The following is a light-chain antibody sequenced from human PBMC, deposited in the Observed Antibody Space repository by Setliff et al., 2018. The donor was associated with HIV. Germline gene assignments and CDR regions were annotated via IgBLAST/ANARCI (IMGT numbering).Light chain of an antibody. J-gene: IGLJ1*01. V-gene: IGLV2-14*03. CDR3: SSYTSSSTRV. CDR1: STDVGRYIF. CDR2: DVS. Sequence: QSVLTQPASVSGSPGQSITISCTGSSTDVGRYIFVSWYQQHPGKAPRLMIFDVSNRPSGVSNRFSGSKSGSTASLTISGLQPEDDADYYFSSYTSSSTRVFGTGTKVTVL.